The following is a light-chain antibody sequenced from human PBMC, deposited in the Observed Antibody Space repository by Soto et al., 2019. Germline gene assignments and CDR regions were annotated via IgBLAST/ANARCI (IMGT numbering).Light chain of an antibody. J-gene: IGLJ2*01. Sequence: QSALTQTASVSGSPGQSITISCTGTSSDVGSYNLVSWYQQHSGKAPKLMIYEGSKRPSAVSNRFSGSKSGNTASLTISGLQAEDEADYYCCSYAGSSTLVFGGGIKVTVL. V-gene: IGLV2-23*01. CDR2: EGS. CDR3: CSYAGSSTLV. CDR1: SSDVGSYNL.